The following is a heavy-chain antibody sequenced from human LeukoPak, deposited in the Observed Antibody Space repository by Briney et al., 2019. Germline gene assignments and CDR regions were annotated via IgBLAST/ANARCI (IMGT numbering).Heavy chain of an antibody. CDR3: AKRDYGDYGIDY. D-gene: IGHD4-17*01. Sequence: GGSLRLSCAASGFTFSSYAMSCVRQAPGKGLEWVSAISGSGGSTYYADSVKGRFTISRDNSKNTLYLQMNSLRAEDTAVYYCAKRDYGDYGIDYWGQGTLVTVSS. CDR1: GFTFSSYA. V-gene: IGHV3-23*01. J-gene: IGHJ4*02. CDR2: ISGSGGST.